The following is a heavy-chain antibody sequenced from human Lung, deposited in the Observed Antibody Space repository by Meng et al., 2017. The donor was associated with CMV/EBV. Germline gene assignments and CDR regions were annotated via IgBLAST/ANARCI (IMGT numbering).Heavy chain of an antibody. V-gene: IGHV4-34*01. D-gene: IGHD3-3*01. J-gene: IGHJ4*02. Sequence: LXCAVSGGSFSGYYWSWIRQPPGKGLEWIGEINHSGSTNYNPSLKSRVTISVDTSKNQFSLKLSSVTAADTAVYYCARGRYDFWSGYYRGYFDYXGQGXLVTVSS. CDR2: INHSGST. CDR3: ARGRYDFWSGYYRGYFDY. CDR1: GGSFSGYY.